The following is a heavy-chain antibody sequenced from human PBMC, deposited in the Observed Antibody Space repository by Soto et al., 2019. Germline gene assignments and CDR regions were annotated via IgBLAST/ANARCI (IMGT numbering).Heavy chain of an antibody. CDR3: AHRPEAVAGISYWFDP. V-gene: IGHV2-26*01. CDR2: IFSNDEK. Sequence: QVTLKESGPVLVKPTETLTLTCTVSGFSLSNARMGVSWIRQPPGKALEWLAHIFSNDEKSYSTSLKSKLTISKDTSKSQVVLTMTNMDPVDTATYYCAHRPEAVAGISYWFDPWGQGTLVTVSS. CDR1: GFSLSNARMG. J-gene: IGHJ5*02. D-gene: IGHD6-19*01.